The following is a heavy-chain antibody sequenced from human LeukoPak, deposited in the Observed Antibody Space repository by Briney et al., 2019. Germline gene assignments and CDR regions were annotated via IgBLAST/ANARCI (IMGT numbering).Heavy chain of an antibody. CDR3: ARLSSCYPYRFYY. CDR1: GGSISSNIYC. CDR2: VCYSGST. D-gene: IGHD3-22*01. J-gene: IGHJ4*02. V-gene: IGHV4-39*01. Sequence: SETLSLTCTVSGGSISSNIYCWGWIRQPPGKGLEWIGSVCYSGSTYYNPSLKSRLTISVDTSKNQFSLKLNSVTAADTAVYYCARLSSCYPYRFYYWGQGTLVTVSS.